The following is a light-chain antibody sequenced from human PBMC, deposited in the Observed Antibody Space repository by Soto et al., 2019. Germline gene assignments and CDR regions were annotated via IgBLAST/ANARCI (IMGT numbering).Light chain of an antibody. CDR2: GAS. Sequence: EIVLTQSPGTLSLSPGERATLPCRASQSVSNNYIAWYQQKPGQAPRLLIYGASSRATGIPDRFSGSGSGTDFTLTISRLEPEDFAVYYCQQYGSSPWTFGRGTKVEIK. J-gene: IGKJ1*01. CDR3: QQYGSSPWT. V-gene: IGKV3-20*01. CDR1: QSVSNNY.